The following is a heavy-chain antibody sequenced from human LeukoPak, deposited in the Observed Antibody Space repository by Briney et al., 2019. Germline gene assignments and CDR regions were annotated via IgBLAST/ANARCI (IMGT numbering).Heavy chain of an antibody. CDR3: ARFVGSSWLAFDI. V-gene: IGHV4-34*01. J-gene: IGHJ3*02. CDR1: GGSFSGYY. CDR2: INHSGST. D-gene: IGHD6-13*01. Sequence: SETLSLTCAVYGGSFSGYYWSWIRQPPGKGLEWIGEINHSGSTNYNPSLKSRVTISVDTSKNQFSLKLSSVTAADTAVYYCARFVGSSWLAFDIWGQGTMVTVSA.